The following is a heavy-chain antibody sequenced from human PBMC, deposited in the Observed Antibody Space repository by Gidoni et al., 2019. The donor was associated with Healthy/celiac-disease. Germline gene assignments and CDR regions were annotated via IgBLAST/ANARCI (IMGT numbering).Heavy chain of an antibody. CDR1: GGTFSSYA. Sequence: QVQLVQSGAEVKKPGSSVKVSCKASGGTFSSYAISWVRQAPGQGLEWMGGIIPIFGTANYAQKFQGRVTITADESTSTAYMELSSLRSEDTAVYYCARSGPNYYGSGSYYPTFDYWGQGTLVTVSS. CDR2: IIPIFGTA. CDR3: ARSGPNYYGSGSYYPTFDY. V-gene: IGHV1-69*01. D-gene: IGHD3-10*01. J-gene: IGHJ4*02.